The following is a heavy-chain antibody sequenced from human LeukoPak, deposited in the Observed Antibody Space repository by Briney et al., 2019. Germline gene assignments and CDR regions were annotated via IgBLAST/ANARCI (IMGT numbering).Heavy chain of an antibody. Sequence: GGSLRLSCAASGFTFSNYWMSWVRQAPGKGLEWVANIKFDGSDKFYVDSVKGRFTISRDNAKNSLYLQMNSLRAEDTAVYYCARGRYYFDYWGQGTLVTVSS. V-gene: IGHV3-7*01. J-gene: IGHJ4*02. CDR1: GFTFSNYW. CDR3: ARGRYYFDY. CDR2: IKFDGSDK.